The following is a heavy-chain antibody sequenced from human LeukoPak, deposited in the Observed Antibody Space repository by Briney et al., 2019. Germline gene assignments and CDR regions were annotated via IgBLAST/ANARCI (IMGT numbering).Heavy chain of an antibody. J-gene: IGHJ4*02. Sequence: PSETLSLTCAVSGGSLSSSNWWSWVRQPPGKGLEWIGSIYYSGNTYYNASLKSQVSISIDTSKNQFSLRLTSVTAADTAVYYCARQTGSGLFILPGGQGTLVTVSS. D-gene: IGHD3/OR15-3a*01. CDR2: IYYSGNT. CDR1: GGSLSSSNW. CDR3: ARQTGSGLFILP. V-gene: IGHV4-39*01.